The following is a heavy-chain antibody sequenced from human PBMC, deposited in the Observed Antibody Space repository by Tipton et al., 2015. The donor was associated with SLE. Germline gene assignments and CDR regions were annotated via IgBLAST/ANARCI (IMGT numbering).Heavy chain of an antibody. D-gene: IGHD6-6*01. Sequence: LRLSCAVYGGSFSGYYWSWIRQPPGKGLEWIGEINHSGSTNYNPSLKSRVTISVDTSKNQFSLKLSSVTAADTAVYHCARGWEQLPFDYWGQGTLVTVSS. J-gene: IGHJ4*02. CDR2: INHSGST. V-gene: IGHV4-34*01. CDR1: GGSFSGYY. CDR3: ARGWEQLPFDY.